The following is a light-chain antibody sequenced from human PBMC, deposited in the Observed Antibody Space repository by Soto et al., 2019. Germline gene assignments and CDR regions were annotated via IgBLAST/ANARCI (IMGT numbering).Light chain of an antibody. CDR2: EVS. V-gene: IGLV2-14*01. Sequence: QSALTQPASVSGSPGQSITISYTGTSSDVGGYNYVSWYQQHPGKAPKIMIYEVSNRPSGVSNRFSGSKSGNTASLTISGLQAEDEADYYCSSYTSSSTPWVFGGGTKLTVL. CDR3: SSYTSSSTPWV. CDR1: SSDVGGYNY. J-gene: IGLJ3*02.